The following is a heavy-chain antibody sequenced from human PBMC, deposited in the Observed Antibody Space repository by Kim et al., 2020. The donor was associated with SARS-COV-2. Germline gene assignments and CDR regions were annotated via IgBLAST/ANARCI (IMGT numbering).Heavy chain of an antibody. CDR2: INHSGST. CDR1: GGSFSGYY. V-gene: IGHV4-34*01. CDR3: ARVVEPIVVVIHYYYYYMDV. Sequence: SETLSLTCAVYGGSFSGYYWSWIRQPPGKGLEWIGEINHSGSTNYNPSLKSRVTISVDTSKNQFSLKLSSVTAADTAVYYCARVVEPIVVVIHYYYYYMDVWGKGTTVTVSS. J-gene: IGHJ6*03. D-gene: IGHD3-22*01.